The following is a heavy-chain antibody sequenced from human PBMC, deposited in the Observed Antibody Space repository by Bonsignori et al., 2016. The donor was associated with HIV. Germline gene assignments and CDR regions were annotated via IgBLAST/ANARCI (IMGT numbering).Heavy chain of an antibody. J-gene: IGHJ4*02. CDR2: IIPIFGTA. V-gene: IGHV1-69*01. D-gene: IGHD6-19*01. Sequence: WVRQAPGQGLEWMGGIIPIFGTANYAQKFQGRVTITADESTSTAYMELRSLTSDDTAVYYCARDLRGYSSGWFNYWGQGTLVTVSS. CDR3: ARDLRGYSSGWFNY.